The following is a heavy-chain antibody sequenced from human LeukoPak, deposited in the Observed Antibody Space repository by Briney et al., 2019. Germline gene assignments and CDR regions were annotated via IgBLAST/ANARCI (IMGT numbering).Heavy chain of an antibody. Sequence: ASVKVSCEASGYTFSSYGITWVRQAPGQGLEWMGWISVYNGDTNYAQEVQSRVTMTTDTSTTTAYMELRSLRPDDTAVYYCARAGTSGWQPFDYWGQGTLVTVSS. CDR2: ISVYNGDT. J-gene: IGHJ4*02. V-gene: IGHV1-18*01. CDR3: ARAGTSGWQPFDY. D-gene: IGHD6-19*01. CDR1: GYTFSSYG.